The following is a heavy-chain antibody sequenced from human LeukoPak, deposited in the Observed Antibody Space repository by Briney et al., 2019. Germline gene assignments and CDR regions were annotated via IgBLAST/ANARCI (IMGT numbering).Heavy chain of an antibody. D-gene: IGHD5-18*01. CDR2: IYYSGST. CDR1: GGSISSSSYY. Sequence: SETLSLTCTVSGGSISSSSYYWGWIRQPPGMGLEWIGSIYYSGSTYYNPSLKSRVTISVDTSKNQFSLKLSSVTAADTAVYYCASSGYSYGYPFDYWGQGTLVTVSS. CDR3: ASSGYSYGYPFDY. J-gene: IGHJ4*02. V-gene: IGHV4-39*01.